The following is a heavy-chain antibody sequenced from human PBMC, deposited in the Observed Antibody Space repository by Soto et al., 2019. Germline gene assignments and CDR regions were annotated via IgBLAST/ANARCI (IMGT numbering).Heavy chain of an antibody. D-gene: IGHD6-13*01. CDR3: AKDQGYSSSWYSPGDYGMDV. V-gene: IGHV3-30*18. CDR2: ISYDGSNK. J-gene: IGHJ6*02. CDR1: GFTFSSYG. Sequence: GGSLRLSCAASGFTFSSYGMHWVRQAPGKGLEWVAVISYDGSNKYYADSVKGRFTISRDNSKNTLYLQMNSLRAEDTAVYYCAKDQGYSSSWYSPGDYGMDVWGQGTTVTVSS.